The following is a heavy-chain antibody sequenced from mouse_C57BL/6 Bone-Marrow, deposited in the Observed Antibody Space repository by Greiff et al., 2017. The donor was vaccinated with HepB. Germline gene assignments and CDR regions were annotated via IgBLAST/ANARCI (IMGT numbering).Heavy chain of an antibody. D-gene: IGHD1-1*01. J-gene: IGHJ2*01. CDR2: IHPNSGST. V-gene: IGHV1-64*01. CDR1: GFNIKDYY. Sequence: VKLMESGAELVKPGASVKLSCTASGFNIKDYYMHWVKQRPGQGLEWIGMIHPNSGSTNYNEKFKSKATLAVDKSSSTAYMQLSSLTSEDSAVYYCARMDYYGGNYWGQGTTLTVSS. CDR3: ARMDYYGGNY.